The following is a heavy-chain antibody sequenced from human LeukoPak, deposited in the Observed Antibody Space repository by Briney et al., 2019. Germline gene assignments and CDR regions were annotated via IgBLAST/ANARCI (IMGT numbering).Heavy chain of an antibody. CDR1: GFTFHDHA. CDR3: ARDDAFDF. CDR2: LGWDGGSI. Sequence: GRSLRLSCEASGFTFHDHAMHWVRQAPGKGLEWVSGLGWDGGSIGYADSVKGRFTISRDNAKKSLYLQMNSLGVEDTALYYRARDDAFDFWGQGTMVTVSS. J-gene: IGHJ3*01. V-gene: IGHV3-9*01.